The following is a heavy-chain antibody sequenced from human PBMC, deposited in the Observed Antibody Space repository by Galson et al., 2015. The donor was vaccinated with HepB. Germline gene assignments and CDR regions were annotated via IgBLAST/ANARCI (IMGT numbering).Heavy chain of an antibody. J-gene: IGHJ4*02. Sequence: SLRLSCAASGFTFSSYSMNWVRQAPGKGLEWVSYISSSSSNIYYADSVKGRFTISRDNAKNSLYLQMNSLRAEDTAVYYCARVGGSYYFDYWGQGTLVTVSS. CDR3: ARVGGSYYFDY. CDR2: ISSSSSNI. V-gene: IGHV3-48*04. D-gene: IGHD1-26*01. CDR1: GFTFSSYS.